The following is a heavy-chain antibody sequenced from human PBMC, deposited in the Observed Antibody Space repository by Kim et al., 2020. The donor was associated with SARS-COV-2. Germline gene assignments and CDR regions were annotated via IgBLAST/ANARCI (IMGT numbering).Heavy chain of an antibody. J-gene: IGHJ4*02. CDR3: AKDSPPRLSLAYYFDY. Sequence: GGSLRLSCAASGFTFSSYAMSWVRQAPGKGLEWVSAISGSGGSTYYADSVKGRFTISRDNSKNTLYLQMNSLRAEDTAVYYCAKDSPPRLSLAYYFDYWGQGTLVTVSS. CDR2: ISGSGGST. V-gene: IGHV3-23*01. CDR1: GFTFSSYA. D-gene: IGHD3-16*02.